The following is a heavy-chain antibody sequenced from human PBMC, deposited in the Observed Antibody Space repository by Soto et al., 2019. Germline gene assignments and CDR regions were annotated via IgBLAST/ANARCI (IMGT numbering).Heavy chain of an antibody. CDR2: IYYSGST. V-gene: IGHV4-31*03. CDR1: GGSISSGGYY. CDR3: ARGSMEGAAYCGGDCYTYWYFDL. Sequence: QVQLQESGPGLVKPSQTLSLTCTVSGGSISSGGYYWSWIRQHPGKGLEWIGYIYYSGSTYYNPSLKSRVTISVATSKNQFSLKLSSVTAADTAVYYCARGSMEGAAYCGGDCYTYWYFDLWGRGTLVTVSS. J-gene: IGHJ2*01. D-gene: IGHD2-21*02.